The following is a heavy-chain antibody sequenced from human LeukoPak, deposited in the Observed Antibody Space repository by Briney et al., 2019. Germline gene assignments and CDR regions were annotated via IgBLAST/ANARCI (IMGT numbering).Heavy chain of an antibody. J-gene: IGHJ3*02. V-gene: IGHV1-69*04. CDR2: IIPILGIA. Sequence: ASVTVSCKASGGTFSIYAISWVRQAPGQGLEWMGRIIPILGIANYAQKFQGRVTITADKSTSTAYMELSSLRSEDTAVYYCARAVRGYSSGYYYEGAFDIWGQGTMVTVSS. CDR3: ARAVRGYSSGYYYEGAFDI. CDR1: GGTFSIYA. D-gene: IGHD3-22*01.